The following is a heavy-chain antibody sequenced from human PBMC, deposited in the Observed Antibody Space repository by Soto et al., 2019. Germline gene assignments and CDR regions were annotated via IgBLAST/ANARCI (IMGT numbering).Heavy chain of an antibody. V-gene: IGHV3-53*01. D-gene: IGHD1-26*01. J-gene: IGHJ6*02. Sequence: GGSLRLSCAASGFTVSSNYMSWVRQAPGKGLEWVSVIYSGGSTYYADSVKGRFTISRDNSKNTLYLQMNSLRAEDTAVYYCARDEIRGSYYGYYGMDVWGQGTTVTVSS. CDR2: IYSGGST. CDR1: GFTVSSNY. CDR3: ARDEIRGSYYGYYGMDV.